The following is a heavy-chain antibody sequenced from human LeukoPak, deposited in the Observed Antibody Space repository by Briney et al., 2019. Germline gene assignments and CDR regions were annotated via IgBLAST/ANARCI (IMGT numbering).Heavy chain of an antibody. D-gene: IGHD6-13*01. CDR3: AKITVYSSSWYGYMNFDY. CDR2: IYYSGST. V-gene: IGHV4-39*01. CDR1: GGSISSSSYY. Sequence: SETLSLTCTVSGGSISSSSYYWGWIRQPPGQGLEWIGSIYYSGSTYYNPSLKSRVTISVDTSKNQFSLKRSCVTAAATAVYYSAKITVYSSSWYGYMNFDYWGQGTLVTVSS. J-gene: IGHJ4*02.